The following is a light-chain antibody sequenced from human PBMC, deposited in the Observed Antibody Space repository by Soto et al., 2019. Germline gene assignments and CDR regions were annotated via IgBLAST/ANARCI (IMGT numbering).Light chain of an antibody. V-gene: IGKV1-9*01. J-gene: IGKJ4*01. CDR2: AAS. Sequence: DIQLTQSPSFLSASIGDRVTITCRASQGISSFLAWYQQKPGKAPKLLIYAASTLQSGVPSRFSGSGSEREFTLTISSLQPEDFATYHCQQLNSYPFTFGGGTKVEIK. CDR1: QGISSF. CDR3: QQLNSYPFT.